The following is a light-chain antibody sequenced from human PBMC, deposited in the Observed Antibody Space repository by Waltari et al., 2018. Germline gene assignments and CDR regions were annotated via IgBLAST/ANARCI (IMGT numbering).Light chain of an antibody. J-gene: IGLJ3*02. CDR3: CSFTSRSTWV. CDR1: SSDVGGYNY. V-gene: IGLV2-14*01. CDR2: DVS. Sequence: QSALTQPASVSGSPGQSITISCTGTSSDVGGYNYVPWYQQHPGKVPKLLIFDVSKRPSGVSNRFSGSKSGNTASLTISGLQAEDESDYYCCSFTSRSTWVFGGGTKLTVL.